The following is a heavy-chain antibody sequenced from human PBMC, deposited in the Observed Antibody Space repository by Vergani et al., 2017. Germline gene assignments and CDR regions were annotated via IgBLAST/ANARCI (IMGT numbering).Heavy chain of an antibody. CDR1: GGSISSYY. CDR3: ARVLGLWFGDFKGGMDV. D-gene: IGHD3-10*01. J-gene: IGHJ6*02. CDR2: IYYTGST. Sequence: QVQLQESGPGLVKPSETLSLTCTVSGGSISSYYWSWIRQPPGKGLDWIGNIYYTGSTNYNPSLKSRVTISVDTSNNQFSLKLRSVTAADTAVYYCARVLGLWFGDFKGGMDVWGQGTTVTVSS. V-gene: IGHV4-59*01.